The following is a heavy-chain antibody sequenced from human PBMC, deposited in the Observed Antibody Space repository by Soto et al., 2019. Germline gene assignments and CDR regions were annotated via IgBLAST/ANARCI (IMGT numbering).Heavy chain of an antibody. Sequence: GGSLRLSCTASGFTFTYFAFSWVRQAPGKGLEWVSAISANGQGIYYADSVRGRFTISRDNSKNTVFLHMDSLRAEDTAVYYCAKDRDYPRDQFHYWGQGTLVTVSS. V-gene: IGHV3-23*01. CDR3: AKDRDYPRDQFHY. J-gene: IGHJ4*02. CDR2: ISANGQGI. CDR1: GFTFTYFA. D-gene: IGHD2-2*01.